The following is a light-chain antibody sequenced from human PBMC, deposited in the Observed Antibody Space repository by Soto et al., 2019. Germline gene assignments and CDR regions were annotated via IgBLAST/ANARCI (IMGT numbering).Light chain of an antibody. CDR1: SSDVGGYNY. J-gene: IGLJ3*02. Sequence: QSALTQPASVSGSPGQSITISCTGTSSDVGGYNYVSWYQQHPGKAPKLMIYEVSNRPSGVSNCFSGFKSGNTASLTISGLQAEDEADYYCSSYTSSHTWVFGGGTKLTVL. CDR2: EVS. CDR3: SSYTSSHTWV. V-gene: IGLV2-14*01.